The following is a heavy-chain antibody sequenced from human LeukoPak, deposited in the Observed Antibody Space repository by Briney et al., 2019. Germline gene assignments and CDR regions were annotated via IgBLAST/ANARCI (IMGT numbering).Heavy chain of an antibody. CDR3: ARLSEYRTIDY. Sequence: GRSLRLSCAASGFTFSSYAMHWVRQAPGKGLEWVAVISYDGSNKYYADSVKGRFTISRDNSKNTLYLQMNSLRAEDTAVYYCARLSEYRTIDYWGQGTLVTVSS. J-gene: IGHJ4*02. V-gene: IGHV3-30-3*01. CDR1: GFTFSSYA. D-gene: IGHD5-18*01. CDR2: ISYDGSNK.